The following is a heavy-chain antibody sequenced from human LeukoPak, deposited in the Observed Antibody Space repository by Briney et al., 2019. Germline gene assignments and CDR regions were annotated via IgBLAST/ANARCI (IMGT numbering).Heavy chain of an antibody. CDR2: IKQDGSEK. CDR1: GFTFSSYA. J-gene: IGHJ5*02. CDR3: ARMSPPFSA. Sequence: SGGSLRLSCAASGFTFSSYAMSWVRQAPGKGLEWVANIKQDGSEKYYLDSVKGRFTISRDNAKNSLYLQMNSLRAEDTAVYYCARMSPPFSAWGQGTLVTVS. V-gene: IGHV3-7*01.